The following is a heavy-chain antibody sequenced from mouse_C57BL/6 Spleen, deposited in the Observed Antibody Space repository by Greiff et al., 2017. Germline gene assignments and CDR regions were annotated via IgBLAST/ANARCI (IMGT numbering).Heavy chain of an antibody. V-gene: IGHV1-26*01. J-gene: IGHJ3*01. CDR1: GYTFTDYY. Sequence: EVQLLQSGPELVKPGASVKISCKASGYTFTDYYMNWVKQSHGKSLEWIGDINPNNGGTSYNQKFKGKATLTVDKSSGTAYMELRSLTSEDTAVYYCALPNLFAYWGQGTLVTVSA. D-gene: IGHD5-1*01. CDR3: ALPNLFAY. CDR2: INPNNGGT.